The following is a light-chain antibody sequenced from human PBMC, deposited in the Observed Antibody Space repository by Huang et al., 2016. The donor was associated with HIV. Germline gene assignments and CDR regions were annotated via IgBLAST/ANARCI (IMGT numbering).Light chain of an antibody. CDR1: QGISNS. Sequence: DIQMTQSPSSLSASVGDRVTITCRARQGISNSLAWYQQIPGRAPKLLVYAASRLGSGVPNRFSGRGGGTDYTLTISRLQPENFATYYCEQYFTSPPHTFGGGTKVEIK. V-gene: IGKV1-NL1*01. CDR2: AAS. J-gene: IGKJ4*01. CDR3: EQYFTSPPHT.